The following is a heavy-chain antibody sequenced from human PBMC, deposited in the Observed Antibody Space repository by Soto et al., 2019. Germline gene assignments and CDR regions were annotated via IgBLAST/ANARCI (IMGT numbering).Heavy chain of an antibody. V-gene: IGHV3-48*02. Sequence: EVQLVESGGGLVQPGGSLRLSCAASGFTFSSYSMNWVRQAPGKGLEWVSYISSSSSTIYYTDSVKGRFTISRDNAKNSLYLQMNSLRDEDTAVYYCARADDFWSGYPGYWGQGTLVTVSS. D-gene: IGHD3-3*01. CDR3: ARADDFWSGYPGY. CDR1: GFTFSSYS. J-gene: IGHJ4*02. CDR2: ISSSSSTI.